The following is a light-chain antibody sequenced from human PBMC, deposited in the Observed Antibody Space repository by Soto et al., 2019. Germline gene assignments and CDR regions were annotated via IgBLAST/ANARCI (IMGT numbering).Light chain of an antibody. V-gene: IGKV3-11*01. Sequence: EIVLTQSPATLSLSPGERATLSCRASQSVSSYLAWYQQKPGQAPRLLIYDASNRATGIPDRFTGSGSGTEFTLTISSLQSEDFAVYYCQQYNNWPPTFGQGTKVDIK. J-gene: IGKJ1*01. CDR3: QQYNNWPPT. CDR1: QSVSSY. CDR2: DAS.